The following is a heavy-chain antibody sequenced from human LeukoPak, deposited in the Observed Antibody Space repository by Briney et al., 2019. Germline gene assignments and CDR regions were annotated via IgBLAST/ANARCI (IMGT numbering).Heavy chain of an antibody. CDR1: GFTFSSYA. Sequence: AXLRLSCAASGFTFSSYAMSWVRQAPGKGLEWVSAISGSGGSTYYADSVKGRFTISRDNSRNTLYLQMNSLRAEDTAVYYCAKLLTTVTTPYFDYWGQGTLVTVSS. V-gene: IGHV3-23*01. J-gene: IGHJ4*02. CDR3: AKLLTTVTTPYFDY. D-gene: IGHD4-17*01. CDR2: ISGSGGST.